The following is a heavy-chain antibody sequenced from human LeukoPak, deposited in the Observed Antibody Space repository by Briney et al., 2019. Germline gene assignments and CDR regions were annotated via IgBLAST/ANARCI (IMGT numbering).Heavy chain of an antibody. CDR3: ARDEIGATVTTDHLLLDY. CDR2: IKQDGRDT. V-gene: IGHV3-7*01. D-gene: IGHD4-17*01. CDR1: GFTLSSYC. Sequence: GGSLRLSCAASGFTLSSYCVSWARHARGGGGEWVANIKQDGRDTYHVDCVKGRFTISRDNPKNSLYLQMNSLRTEDTAVSYCARDEIGATVTTDHLLLDYWGQGTLVTVSS. J-gene: IGHJ4*02.